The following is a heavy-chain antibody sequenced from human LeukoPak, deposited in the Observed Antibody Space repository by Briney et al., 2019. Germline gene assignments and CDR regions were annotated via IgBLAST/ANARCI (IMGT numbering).Heavy chain of an antibody. D-gene: IGHD3-3*01. J-gene: IGHJ4*02. CDR3: ARDLSWSFDY. CDR2: ISGNNDNI. CDR1: GFTFSSFS. V-gene: IGHV3-48*01. Sequence: GGSLRFSCAASGFTFSSFSMNWVRQAPGKGLEWLSYISGNNDNIHQADSVKGRFAISRDNAKNSLYLQMNSRRAEDTAVYYCARDLSWSFDYWGQGTLGTVSS.